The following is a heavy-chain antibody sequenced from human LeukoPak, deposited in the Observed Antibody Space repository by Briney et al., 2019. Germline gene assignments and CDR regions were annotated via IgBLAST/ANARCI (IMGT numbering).Heavy chain of an antibody. V-gene: IGHV3-48*03. CDR2: ISSSGNSI. CDR3: ARGRFGSC. D-gene: IGHD6-13*01. CDR1: GFTFSGYE. J-gene: IGHJ1*01. Sequence: GESLRLSCTASGFTFSGYEMSWVRQAPGKGLEWVSYISSSGNSIYYADSVKGRFTISRDNAKNSLYLQMNSLRAEDMAVYYCARGRFGSCWGQGTLVTVSS.